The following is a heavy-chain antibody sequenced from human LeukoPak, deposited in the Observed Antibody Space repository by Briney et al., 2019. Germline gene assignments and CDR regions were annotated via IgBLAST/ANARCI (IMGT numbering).Heavy chain of an antibody. CDR1: GGSISSGGYS. V-gene: IGHV4-30-2*01. J-gene: IGHJ4*02. CDR2: IYHSGST. D-gene: IGHD5-18*01. Sequence: SQTLSLTCAVSGGSISSGGYSWGWIRQPPGKGLEWIGYIYHSGSTYYNPSLKSRVTISVDRSKNQFSLKLSSVTAADTAVYYCARGSDTAMVAFDYWGQGTLVTVSS. CDR3: ARGSDTAMVAFDY.